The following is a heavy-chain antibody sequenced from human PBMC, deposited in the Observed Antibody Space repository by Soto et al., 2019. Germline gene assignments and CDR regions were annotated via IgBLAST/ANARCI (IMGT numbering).Heavy chain of an antibody. CDR2: IIPTFGTP. D-gene: IGHD1-26*01. CDR3: STHLRGATDEGLGI. CDR1: GGAFNNFA. J-gene: IGHJ3*02. Sequence: QVQLVQSGAEVKKPGSSVKVSCKASGGAFNNFAISWVRQAPGQGLEWVGGIIPTFGTPNFAQKFQGRVTSTADTSTSTAYMQLSSLRFEVTAVYYFSTHLRGATDEGLGIWGQGTRVTVS. V-gene: IGHV1-69*06.